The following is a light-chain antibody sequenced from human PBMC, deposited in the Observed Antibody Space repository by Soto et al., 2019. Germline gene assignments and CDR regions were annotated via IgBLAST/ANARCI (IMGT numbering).Light chain of an antibody. CDR3: QQYYSYPYT. CDR1: QIIGSS. Sequence: DIQMTQSPSTLSASVGDRVTITCRASQIIGSSSAWYQQKPGKAPKLLIYDASTLRSGVPSRFSGSESGTEFTLTISSLQPDDSATYYCQQYYSYPYTFGQGTKLEIK. J-gene: IGKJ2*01. V-gene: IGKV1-5*01. CDR2: DAS.